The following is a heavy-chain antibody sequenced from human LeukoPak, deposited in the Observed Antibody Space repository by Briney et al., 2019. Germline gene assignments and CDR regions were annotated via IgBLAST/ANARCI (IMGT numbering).Heavy chain of an antibody. J-gene: IGHJ4*02. CDR2: ISGSGGTT. CDR1: GFTFSDYA. V-gene: IGHV3-23*01. CDR3: VREDTPATANY. D-gene: IGHD2-21*02. Sequence: GGSLRLSCAASGFTFSDYAMSWVRQAPGTGLEWVSTISGSGGTTYYADSVRGGFSISRDNSKNTLYLQINSLRPEDTAVYYCVREDTPATANYWGQGTLVTISS.